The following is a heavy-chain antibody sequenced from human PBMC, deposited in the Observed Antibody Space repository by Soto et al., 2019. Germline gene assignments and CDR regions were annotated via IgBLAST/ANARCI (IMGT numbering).Heavy chain of an antibody. D-gene: IGHD2-21*01. CDR1: GGSISTYY. CDR3: ARGGRDGFAL. J-gene: IGHJ6*04. Sequence: QVQLQESGPGLVKPSETLSLTCTVSGGSISTYYWNWIRQSAGKGLEWIGRVYISGSTNYHPSLKSRVAMSVDTSNNPFSLKVTSVTAADTAVYYGARGGRDGFALWGKGTMVTVSS. CDR2: VYISGST. V-gene: IGHV4-4*07.